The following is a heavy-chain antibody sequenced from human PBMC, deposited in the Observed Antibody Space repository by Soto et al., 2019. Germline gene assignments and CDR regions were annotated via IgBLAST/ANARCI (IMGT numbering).Heavy chain of an antibody. D-gene: IGHD1-26*01. CDR1: GYSFTSLD. CDR2: MQPSTGRT. CDR3: ARGVSAGVDY. J-gene: IGHJ4*02. Sequence: QVQLVQSGAEVMEPGASVKVSCKASGYSFTSLDINWVRQTAGQGLEWMGWMQPSTGRTGYAQKFQGRVTMTRDTSINTAYMELTTLTSDDTAFYYCARGVSAGVDYWGQGTLDTVSS. V-gene: IGHV1-8*01.